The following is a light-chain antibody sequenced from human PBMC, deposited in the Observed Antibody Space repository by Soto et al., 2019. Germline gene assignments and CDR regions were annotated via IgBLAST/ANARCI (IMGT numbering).Light chain of an antibody. CDR1: SVSSSY. V-gene: IGKV3-20*01. CDR2: GAS. Sequence: SVSSSYLAWYQQKPGQAPRLLIYGASSRATGIPDRFSGSGSGXXXXXXXXXXXXXDFAVYYCQQYGSSPLALFGQGTKVDIK. CDR3: QQYGSSPLAL. J-gene: IGKJ1*01.